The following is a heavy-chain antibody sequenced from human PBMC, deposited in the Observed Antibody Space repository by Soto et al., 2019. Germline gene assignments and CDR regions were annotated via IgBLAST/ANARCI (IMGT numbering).Heavy chain of an antibody. V-gene: IGHV4-4*02. Sequence: QVQLQESGPGLVKPSGTLSLTCAVSGDSISSHNWWTWVRQPPGRGLEWIGEIYHGGSTSYNPSLKSRVIISVDQSKNLFSLKLNSVTAADTAVYFCAKYSCHDWVALDYWGQGTLVTVSS. CDR1: GDSISSHNW. D-gene: IGHD5-12*01. J-gene: IGHJ4*02. CDR2: IYHGGST. CDR3: AKYSCHDWVALDY.